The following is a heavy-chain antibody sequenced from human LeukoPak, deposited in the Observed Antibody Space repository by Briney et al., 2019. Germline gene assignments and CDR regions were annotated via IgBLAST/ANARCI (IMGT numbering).Heavy chain of an antibody. CDR3: ARSRHAIAAAGNDY. CDR1: GCSFSRYS. Sequence: GGSLRLSCADSGCSFSRYSMNWVRRAPAKGLEWISSISSSRSYIYHAALVNGRFSIFRDNAKNPLYPQINSLRTEDTAVYYCARSRHAIAAAGNDYWGQGTLVTVSS. CDR2: ISSSRSYI. J-gene: IGHJ4*02. D-gene: IGHD6-13*01. V-gene: IGHV3-21*04.